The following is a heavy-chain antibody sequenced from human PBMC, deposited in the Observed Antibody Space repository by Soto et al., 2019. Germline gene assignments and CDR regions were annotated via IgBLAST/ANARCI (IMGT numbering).Heavy chain of an antibody. V-gene: IGHV4-59*01. CDR3: ARGSGWFDY. J-gene: IGHJ4*02. Sequence: QVQLQQSGPGLVKPSETLSLTCTVSGVSLSGFSWSWFRQSPGQGLQWIGYIYYSGTTNYNPSLNGRVIVSADTSKNQSSLKLRSVTAADTALYYCARGSGWFDYWGQGSLVTVSS. CDR1: GVSLSGFS. D-gene: IGHD6-19*01. CDR2: IYYSGTT.